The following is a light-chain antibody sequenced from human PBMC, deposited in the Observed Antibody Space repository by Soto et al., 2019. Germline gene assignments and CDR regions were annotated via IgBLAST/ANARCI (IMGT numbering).Light chain of an antibody. CDR2: TNN. CDR1: SSNIGSNT. J-gene: IGLJ2*01. V-gene: IGLV1-44*01. CDR3: ATWDNGLTGVV. Sequence: QPVLPQPPSTSGTPGQRVTISCSGSSSNIGSNTVHWYQQIPGTAPKLLIYTNNQRSSGVSDRFSGSKSDTSASLVISGLQSEDEADYYCATWDNGLTGVVFGGGTKLTVL.